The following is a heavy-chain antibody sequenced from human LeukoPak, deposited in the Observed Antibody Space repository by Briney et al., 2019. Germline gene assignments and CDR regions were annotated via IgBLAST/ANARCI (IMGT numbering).Heavy chain of an antibody. J-gene: IGHJ6*02. CDR3: ARGAPTKHGMDV. CDR1: GHDFPDYW. Sequence: GESLKISCRASGHDFPDYWIGWVRQMPGKGLEWMGIIYPGDSDTRYSPSFQGQVTISADKSISTAYLQWSSLKASDTAMYYCARGAPTKHGMDVWGQGTTVTVSS. D-gene: IGHD5-24*01. CDR2: IYPGDSDT. V-gene: IGHV5-51*01.